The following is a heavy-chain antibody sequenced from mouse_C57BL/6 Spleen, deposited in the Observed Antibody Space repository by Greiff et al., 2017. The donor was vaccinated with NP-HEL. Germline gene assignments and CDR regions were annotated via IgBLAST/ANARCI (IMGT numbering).Heavy chain of an antibody. CDR1: GFTFSSYA. CDR2: ISSGGDYI. Sequence: EVKLMESGEGLVKPGGSPKLSCAASGFTFSSYAMSWVRQTPEQRLEWVAYISSGGDYIYYADTVKGRFTISRDNARNTLYLQMSSLKSEDTAMYYCTRGPAQVFDYWGQGTTLTVSS. CDR3: TRGPAQVFDY. J-gene: IGHJ2*01. D-gene: IGHD3-2*02. V-gene: IGHV5-9-1*02.